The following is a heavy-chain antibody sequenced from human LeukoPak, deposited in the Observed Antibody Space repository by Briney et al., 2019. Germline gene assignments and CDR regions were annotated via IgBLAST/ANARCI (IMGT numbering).Heavy chain of an antibody. CDR1: GYTFTGYY. V-gene: IGHV1-2*04. J-gene: IGHJ3*02. CDR3: ARSTVTTSWAFDI. D-gene: IGHD4-17*01. CDR2: INPNSGGT. Sequence: GASVKVSYKASGYTFTGYYMHWVRQAPGQRLEWMGWINPNSGGTNYAQKFQGWVTMTRDTSISTAYMELSRLRSDDTAVYYCARSTVTTSWAFDIWGQGTMVTVSS.